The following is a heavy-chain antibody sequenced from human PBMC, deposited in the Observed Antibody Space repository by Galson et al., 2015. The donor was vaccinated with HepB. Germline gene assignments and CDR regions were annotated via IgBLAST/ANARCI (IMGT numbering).Heavy chain of an antibody. CDR2: ISSSGSTI. J-gene: IGHJ6*03. V-gene: IGHV3-11*01. CDR3: ARDMISGGGYNLYYYYMDV. CDR1: GFTFSDYY. Sequence: SLRLSCAASGFTFSDYYMSWIRQAPGKGLEWVSYISSSGSTIYYADSVKGRFTISRDNAKNSLYLQMNSLRAEDTAVYYCARDMISGGGYNLYYYYMDVWGKGTTVTVSS. D-gene: IGHD5-24*01.